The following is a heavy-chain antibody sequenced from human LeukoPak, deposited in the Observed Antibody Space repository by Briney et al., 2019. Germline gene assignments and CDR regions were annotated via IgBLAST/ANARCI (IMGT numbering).Heavy chain of an antibody. CDR2: TYYRSKWYD. V-gene: IGHV6-1*01. CDR1: GDSVSSKNGA. Sequence: SQTLSLTCAISGDSVSSKNGAWNWIRQSPSRGLEWRGSTYYRSKWYDEYADSVKGRVTISRDTSKNQFSLHVYSVIPEDTAVYYCARDLGTSGWHTFDFWGQGTLVTVSS. D-gene: IGHD6-19*01. CDR3: ARDLGTSGWHTFDF. J-gene: IGHJ5*01.